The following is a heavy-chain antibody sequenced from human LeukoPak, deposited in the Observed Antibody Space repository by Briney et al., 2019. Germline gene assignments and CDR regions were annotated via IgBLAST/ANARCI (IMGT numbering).Heavy chain of an antibody. V-gene: IGHV3-7*01. CDR1: GYTFSSYW. CDR3: ARIAAADFDY. CDR2: IKQDGSEK. Sequence: GGSLRLSCAVSGYTFSSYWMSWVRQAPGKGLEWVANIKQDGSEKYYVDSVKGRFTISRDNAKNSLYLQMNSLRAEDTAVYYCARIAAADFDYWGQGTLVTVSS. J-gene: IGHJ4*02. D-gene: IGHD6-13*01.